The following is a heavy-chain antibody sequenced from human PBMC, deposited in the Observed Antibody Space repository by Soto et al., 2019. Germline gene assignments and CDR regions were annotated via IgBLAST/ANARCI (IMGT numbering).Heavy chain of an antibody. Sequence: QVQLVQSGAEVKKPGASVKVSCRTSGYTFSGFYIHWVRQAPGQGLESMGWIYPDSGGTDYAQKFQGWVTMTRDTPISTAYMELSRLRSDDTAVYYCRVTGVSEVDCWGQGTLVTVSS. CDR1: GYTFSGFY. D-gene: IGHD2-8*01. V-gene: IGHV1-2*04. CDR3: RVTGVSEVDC. CDR2: IYPDSGGT. J-gene: IGHJ4*02.